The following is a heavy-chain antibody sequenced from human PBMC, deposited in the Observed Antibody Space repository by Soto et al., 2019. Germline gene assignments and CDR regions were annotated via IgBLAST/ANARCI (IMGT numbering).Heavy chain of an antibody. D-gene: IGHD3-16*02. J-gene: IGHJ6*03. V-gene: IGHV3-23*01. CDR3: AKLPTRGLHLGELSLYRGGRYSYHMDL. Sequence: GRSLRLSCAASEFSLGIFAMNWVRQAPGRGLEWVAGISGSGSDTYYADSVKGRFTVSRYNPRSTLFLEMSSLRSDDTAVYYCAKLPTRGLHLGELSLYRGGRYSYHMDLWGQGTTVTVSS. CDR1: EFSLGIFA. CDR2: ISGSGSDT.